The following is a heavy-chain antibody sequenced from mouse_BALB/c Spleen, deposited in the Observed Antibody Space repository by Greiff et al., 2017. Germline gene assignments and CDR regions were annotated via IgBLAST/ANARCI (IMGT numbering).Heavy chain of an antibody. Sequence: EVKLVESGGGLVQPGGSRKLSCAASGFTFSSFGMHWVRQAPEKGLEWVAYISSGSSTIYYADTVKGRFTISRDNPKNTLFLQMTSLRSEDTAMYNCARSDGNYDYYAMDYWGQGTSVTVSS. V-gene: IGHV5-17*02. J-gene: IGHJ4*01. CDR3: ARSDGNYDYYAMDY. CDR1: GFTFSSFG. CDR2: ISSGSSTI. D-gene: IGHD2-1*01.